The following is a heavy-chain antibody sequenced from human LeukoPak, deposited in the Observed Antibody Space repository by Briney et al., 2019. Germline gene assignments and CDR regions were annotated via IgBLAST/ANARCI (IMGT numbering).Heavy chain of an antibody. Sequence: ASVKVSCKASGYTFTGYYMHWVRQAPGQGLEWMGWINPNSGGTNYAQKLQGRVTMTRDTSISTAYMELSRLRSDDTAVYYCARAEEWELPPKNYWGQGTLVTVSS. CDR3: ARAEEWELPPKNY. J-gene: IGHJ4*02. D-gene: IGHD1-26*01. V-gene: IGHV1-2*02. CDR2: INPNSGGT. CDR1: GYTFTGYY.